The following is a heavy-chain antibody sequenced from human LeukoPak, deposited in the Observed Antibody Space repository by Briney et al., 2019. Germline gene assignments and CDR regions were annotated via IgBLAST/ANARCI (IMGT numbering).Heavy chain of an antibody. J-gene: IGHJ4*02. D-gene: IGHD2-21*01. CDR2: IRYDGTNK. Sequence: GGSLRLSCAASGFTFSSYGMHWVRQAPGKGLEWVAFIRYDGTNKYYADSVKVRFTISRDNSKNTLYLQMNSLRAEDTAVYYCAPRVVVITAPFDYWGQGTLVTVSS. CDR3: APRVVVITAPFDY. CDR1: GFTFSSYG. V-gene: IGHV3-30*02.